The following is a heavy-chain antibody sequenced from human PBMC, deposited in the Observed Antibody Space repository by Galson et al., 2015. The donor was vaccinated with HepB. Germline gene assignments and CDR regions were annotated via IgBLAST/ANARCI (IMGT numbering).Heavy chain of an antibody. Sequence: SLRLSCAASGFTFGDYAMSWFRQAPGKGLEWVGFIRSKAYGGTTEYAASVKGRFTISRDDSKSIAYLQMNSLKTEDTAVYYCTREGSYYYDSSGYYGNDAFDIWGQGTMVTVSS. CDR1: GFTFGDYA. CDR3: TREGSYYYDSSGYYGNDAFDI. D-gene: IGHD3-22*01. CDR2: IRSKAYGGTT. V-gene: IGHV3-49*03. J-gene: IGHJ3*02.